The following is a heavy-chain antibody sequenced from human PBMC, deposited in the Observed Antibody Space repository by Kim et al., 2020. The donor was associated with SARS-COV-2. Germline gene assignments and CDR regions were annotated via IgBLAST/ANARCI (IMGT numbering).Heavy chain of an antibody. J-gene: IGHJ1*01. CDR2: ISYDGSNK. V-gene: IGHV3-30*18. D-gene: IGHD2-8*01. CDR3: AKDRCTNGVCYTAEYFQH. Sequence: GGSLRLSCAASGFTFSSYGMHWVRQAPGKGLEWVAVISYDGSNKYYADSVKGRFTISRDNSKNTLYLQMNSLRAEDTAVYYCAKDRCTNGVCYTAEYFQHWGQGTLVTVSS. CDR1: GFTFSSYG.